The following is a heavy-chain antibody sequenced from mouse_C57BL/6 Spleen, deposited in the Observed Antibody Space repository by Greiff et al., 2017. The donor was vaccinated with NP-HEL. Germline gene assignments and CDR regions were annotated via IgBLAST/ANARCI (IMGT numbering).Heavy chain of an antibody. CDR1: GYTFTSYW. CDR2: IYPGSGST. D-gene: IGHD1-1*01. CDR3: ARAVVAPYYAMDY. Sequence: VQLQQPGAELVKPGASVKMSCKASGYTFTSYWITWVKQRPGQGLEWIGDIYPGSGSTNYNEKFKSKATLTVDTSSSTAYMQLSSLTSEDSAVYYCARAVVAPYYAMDYWGQGTSVTVSS. J-gene: IGHJ4*01. V-gene: IGHV1-55*01.